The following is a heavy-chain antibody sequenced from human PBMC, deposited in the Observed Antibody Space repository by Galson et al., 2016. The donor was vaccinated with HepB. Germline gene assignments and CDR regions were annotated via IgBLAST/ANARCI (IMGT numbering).Heavy chain of an antibody. CDR2: ITDYNGNT. Sequence: SVKVSCKASGYTFTSFTIGWVRQAPGQGLEWMGWITDYNGNTNYAQKLQGRVTMTTDTSTSTAYMQLRSLRSDDTAVYYCARRGYDNSGYFPDFWGQGTLVTVPS. V-gene: IGHV1-18*01. D-gene: IGHD3-22*01. CDR1: GYTFTSFT. J-gene: IGHJ4*02. CDR3: ARRGYDNSGYFPDF.